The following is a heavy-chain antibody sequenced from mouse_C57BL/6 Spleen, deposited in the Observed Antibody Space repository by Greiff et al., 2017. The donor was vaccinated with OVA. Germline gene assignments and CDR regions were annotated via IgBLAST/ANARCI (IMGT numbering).Heavy chain of an antibody. Sequence: LQESGAELVRPGASVKLSCKASGYTFTDYYINWVKQRPGQGLEWIARIYPGSGNTYYNEKFKGKATLTAEKSSSTAYMQLSSLTSEDSAVYFCARAVVAPDYFDYWGQGTTLTVSS. CDR3: ARAVVAPDYFDY. D-gene: IGHD1-1*01. V-gene: IGHV1-76*01. CDR1: GYTFTDYY. J-gene: IGHJ2*01. CDR2: IYPGSGNT.